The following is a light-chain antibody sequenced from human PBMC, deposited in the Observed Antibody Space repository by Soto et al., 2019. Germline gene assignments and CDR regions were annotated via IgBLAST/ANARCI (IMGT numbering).Light chain of an antibody. J-gene: IGKJ1*01. V-gene: IGKV1-5*03. Sequence: DIQMTQSPSTLSTSVGDRVTITCRASQSISIWLAWYQQKPGKAPKLLVYKASSLESAVPSRFSGSGSETEFTLTISSLQPDDFATYYCQQYNSYPWTFGQGTKVEIK. CDR2: KAS. CDR3: QQYNSYPWT. CDR1: QSISIW.